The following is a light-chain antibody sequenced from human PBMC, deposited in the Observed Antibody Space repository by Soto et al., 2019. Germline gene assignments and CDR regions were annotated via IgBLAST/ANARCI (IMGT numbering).Light chain of an antibody. CDR1: QTVSPW. J-gene: IGKJ1*01. V-gene: IGKV1-5*03. CDR3: QQYNREVT. CDR2: KVS. Sequence: DIHMTQSPATLSASVGDRVTITCRASQTVSPWLAWYQQKPGEAPHLLIYKVSNLESGVPSRFSGSGSGADFTLTINGLQPDDFATYYCQQYNREVTFGPGTKVEIK.